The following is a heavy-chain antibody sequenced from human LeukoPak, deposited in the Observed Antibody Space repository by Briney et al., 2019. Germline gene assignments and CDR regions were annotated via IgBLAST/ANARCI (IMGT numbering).Heavy chain of an antibody. Sequence: GGSLRLSCAASGFTFSSYSMNWVRQAPGKGLEWVSSISSSSSYIYYADSVKGRFTISRDNAKNSLYLQMNSLRAEDTAVYYCASEARGYSSSWRLTYYYYGMDVWGQGTTVTVSS. CDR3: ASEARGYSSSWRLTYYYYGMDV. CDR1: GFTFSSYS. CDR2: ISSSSSYI. V-gene: IGHV3-21*01. J-gene: IGHJ6*02. D-gene: IGHD6-13*01.